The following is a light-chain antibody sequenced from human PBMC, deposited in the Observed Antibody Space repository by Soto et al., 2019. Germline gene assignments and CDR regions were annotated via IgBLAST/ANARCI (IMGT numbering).Light chain of an antibody. CDR2: DAS. V-gene: IGKV3-11*01. Sequence: EIVLTQSPDTLSLSPGDRATLSCRASQSISSYLAWYQQKPGQAPRLLIYDASNRATGIPARFSGSGSGTDFTLTISSLEPEDFAVYYCQQRSDWHPITFGQGTRLEIK. CDR3: QQRSDWHPIT. J-gene: IGKJ5*01. CDR1: QSISSY.